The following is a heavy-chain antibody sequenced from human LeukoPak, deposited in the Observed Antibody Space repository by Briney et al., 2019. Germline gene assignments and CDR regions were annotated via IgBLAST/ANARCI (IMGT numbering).Heavy chain of an antibody. Sequence: ASVKVSCKASGYTFTSYAMHWVRQAPGQRLEWMGWINAGNGNTKYSQKFQGRVTITRDTSASTAYMELSSLRSEDTAVYYCARSGVVVVVAATSYNWFDPWGQGTLVTVSS. J-gene: IGHJ5*02. CDR1: GYTFTSYA. V-gene: IGHV1-3*01. CDR3: ARSGVVVVVAATSYNWFDP. D-gene: IGHD2-15*01. CDR2: INAGNGNT.